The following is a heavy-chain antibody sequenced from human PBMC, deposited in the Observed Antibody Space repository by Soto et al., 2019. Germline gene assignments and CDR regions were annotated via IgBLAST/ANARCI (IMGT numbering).Heavy chain of an antibody. V-gene: IGHV4-61*01. CDR1: GDSVSSPRYY. CDR2: VYNNGAT. CDR3: ARERGDNWFDP. J-gene: IGHJ5*02. Sequence: QVQLQESGPGLVKPSETLSLTCTVSGDSVSSPRYYWNWIRQTPGKGLEWIGYVYNNGATNYNPSLKRRVTISVDTSKNQFSLKLNSLTAADTAVYYCARERGDNWFDPWGQGTLVTVSS.